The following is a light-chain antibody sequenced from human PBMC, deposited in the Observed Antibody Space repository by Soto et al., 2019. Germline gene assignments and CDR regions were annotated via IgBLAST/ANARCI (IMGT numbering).Light chain of an antibody. CDR3: QQSHSYPWT. V-gene: IGKV1-9*01. J-gene: IGKJ1*01. CDR1: QGISSY. CDR2: TAS. Sequence: DIQLTKSPSFLPAPVAARVPLYCRASQGISSYLAWYQQKPGKAPKLLISTASTLQSGVPSRFSGSGSGTEFTLTISSLQPEDFATYYCQQSHSYPWTFGRGTKVDIK.